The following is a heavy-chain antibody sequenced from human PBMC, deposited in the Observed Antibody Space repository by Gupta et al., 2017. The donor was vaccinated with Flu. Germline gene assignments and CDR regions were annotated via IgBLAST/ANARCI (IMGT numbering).Heavy chain of an antibody. CDR2: IIPLSGTA. D-gene: IGHD2-15*01. CDR3: ARKGGGDCSGGYCYSFDF. Sequence: QVQLVQSGAEVKKPGSSVKVSCKESGGTFTQYAINWVRQAPGQGLEGMGGIIPLSGTATYAQRFQGRVTITADESTSTAYMELSGLGFEDTAIYYCARKGGGDCSGGYCYSFDFWGQGTLVTVSS. V-gene: IGHV1-69*01. CDR1: GGTFTQYA. J-gene: IGHJ4*02.